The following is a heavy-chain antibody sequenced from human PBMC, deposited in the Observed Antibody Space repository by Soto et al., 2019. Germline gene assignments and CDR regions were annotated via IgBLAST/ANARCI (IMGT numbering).Heavy chain of an antibody. Sequence: QVQLVQSGAEVKRPGSSVKVSCKASGDTFNFYSINWVRQAPGLGLEWMGRVNPIVSMSNYAQRFQGRVTMTADKSTSTAYIELSGLRSEDTAIYYCVTSYGSGYRAFDYWGQGALVTVSS. CDR2: VNPIVSMS. V-gene: IGHV1-69*04. CDR3: VTSYGSGYRAFDY. J-gene: IGHJ4*02. CDR1: GDTFNFYS. D-gene: IGHD3-10*01.